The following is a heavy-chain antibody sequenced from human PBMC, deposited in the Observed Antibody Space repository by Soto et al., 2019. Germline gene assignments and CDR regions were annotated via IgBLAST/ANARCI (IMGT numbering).Heavy chain of an antibody. Sequence: GESLKISCAASGFTFSSYGMHWVRQAPGKGLEWVAVISYDGSNKYYADSVKGRFTISRDNSKNTLYLQMNSLRAEDTAVYYCAKDHQYYDFWSGYYTYYFDYWGQGTLVTVSS. CDR3: AKDHQYYDFWSGYYTYYFDY. CDR1: GFTFSSYG. J-gene: IGHJ4*02. D-gene: IGHD3-3*01. V-gene: IGHV3-30*18. CDR2: ISYDGSNK.